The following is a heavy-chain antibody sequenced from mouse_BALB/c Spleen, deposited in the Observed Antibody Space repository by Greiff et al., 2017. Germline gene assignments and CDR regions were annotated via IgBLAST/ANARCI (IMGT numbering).Heavy chain of an antibody. D-gene: IGHD2-4*01. CDR2: IYPGDGDT. CDR3: ARGDYDYLWFAY. V-gene: IGHV1-87*01. J-gene: IGHJ3*01. Sequence: VQLQQSGAELARPGASVKLSCKASGYTFTSYWMQWVKQRPGQGLEWIGAIYPGDGDTRYTQKFKGKATLTADKSSSTAYMQLSSLASEDSAVYYCARGDYDYLWFAYWGQGTLVTVSA. CDR1: GYTFTSYW.